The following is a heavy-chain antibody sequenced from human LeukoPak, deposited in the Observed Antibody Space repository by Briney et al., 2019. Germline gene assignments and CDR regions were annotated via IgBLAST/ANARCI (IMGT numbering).Heavy chain of an antibody. CDR2: ISAYNGNT. V-gene: IGHV1-18*01. J-gene: IGHJ3*02. D-gene: IGHD1-26*01. CDR1: GYTFINYG. Sequence: ASVKVSCKASGYTFINYGISWVRQAPGQGLEWMGWISAYNGNTNYAQKLQGRVTMTTDTSTSTAYMELRSLRSDDTAVYYCARIRRVGATRSPPHDAFDIWGQGTMVTVSS. CDR3: ARIRRVGATRSPPHDAFDI.